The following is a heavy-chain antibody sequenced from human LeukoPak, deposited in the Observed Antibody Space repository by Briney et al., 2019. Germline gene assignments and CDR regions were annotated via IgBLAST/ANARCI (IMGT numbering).Heavy chain of an antibody. Sequence: SETLSLTCTVSGGSISSYYWSWIRQPPGKGLEWIGEINHSGSTNYNPSLKSRVTISLDTSKNQFSLKVRYVPAADTAVYYCARGLNDSWTGENYWGQGTLVTVSS. D-gene: IGHD3/OR15-3a*01. J-gene: IGHJ4*02. CDR3: ARGLNDSWTGENY. CDR1: GGSISSYY. V-gene: IGHV4-34*01. CDR2: INHSGST.